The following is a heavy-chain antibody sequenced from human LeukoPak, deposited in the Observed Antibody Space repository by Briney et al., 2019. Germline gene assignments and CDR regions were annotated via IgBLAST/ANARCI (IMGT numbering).Heavy chain of an antibody. Sequence: GGSLRLSCAASGFTVSSNYMSWVRQAPGKGLEWVSVIYSGGSTYYVDSVKGRFTISRDNSKNTLYLQMNSLRAEDTAVYYCASFSATVTTTGYYGMDVWGQGTTVTVSS. D-gene: IGHD4-17*01. CDR1: GFTVSSNY. V-gene: IGHV3-66*01. CDR3: ASFSATVTTTGYYGMDV. J-gene: IGHJ6*02. CDR2: IYSGGST.